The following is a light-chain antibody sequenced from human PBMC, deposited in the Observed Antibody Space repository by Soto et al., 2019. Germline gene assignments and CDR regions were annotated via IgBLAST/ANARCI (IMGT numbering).Light chain of an antibody. CDR2: GAS. CDR3: QQYNNWPGT. CDR1: QSVSSN. J-gene: IGKJ1*01. Sequence: ETVMTQSPATLSVSPGERATLSCRARQSVSSNLAWYQHKPGQAPRLLIYGASTRATGIPARFSGSGSGTEFTLTISSLQSEDFAVYYCQQYNNWPGTFGQGTQVEIK. V-gene: IGKV3D-15*01.